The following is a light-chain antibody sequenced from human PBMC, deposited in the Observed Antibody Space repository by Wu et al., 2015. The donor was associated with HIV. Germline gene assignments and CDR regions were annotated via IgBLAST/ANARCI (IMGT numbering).Light chain of an antibody. J-gene: IGKJ4*01. V-gene: IGKV1-27*01. CDR3: QGRE. CDR1: QGITNY. CDR2: AAS. Sequence: EIQMTQSPSSLSASVGDRVTITCRASQGITNYLAWYQQKPGKVPKVLIYAASTLQSGAPSRFSGSGSGTDLTLTITRLEPEDFAIYYCQGREFGGGT.